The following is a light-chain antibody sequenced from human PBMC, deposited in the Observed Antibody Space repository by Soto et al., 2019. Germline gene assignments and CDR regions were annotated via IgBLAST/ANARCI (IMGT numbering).Light chain of an antibody. CDR2: GAS. CDR3: QQYNNWPPKHT. J-gene: IGKJ2*01. Sequence: EIVMTQSPATLSVSPGERATLSCRASQSVSSNLAWYQQKPGQAPRLLIYGASTRATGIPARFSGSGSGTEFTLPISSLQSEDFAVYHCQQYNNWPPKHTFGQGTKLEIK. CDR1: QSVSSN. V-gene: IGKV3-15*01.